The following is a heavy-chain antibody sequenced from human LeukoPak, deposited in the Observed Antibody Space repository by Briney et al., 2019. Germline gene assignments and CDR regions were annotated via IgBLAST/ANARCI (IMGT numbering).Heavy chain of an antibody. D-gene: IGHD3-3*01. V-gene: IGHV3-48*01. J-gene: IGHJ4*02. Sequence: GGSLRLSCAASGFTFSSYSMNWVRQAPGKGLEWVSYISSSSSTIYYADSVKGRFTISRDNAKNSLYLQMNSLRAEDTAVYYCATEQRYDFWSGYRELDYWGQGTLVTVSS. CDR1: GFTFSSYS. CDR3: ATEQRYDFWSGYRELDY. CDR2: ISSSSSTI.